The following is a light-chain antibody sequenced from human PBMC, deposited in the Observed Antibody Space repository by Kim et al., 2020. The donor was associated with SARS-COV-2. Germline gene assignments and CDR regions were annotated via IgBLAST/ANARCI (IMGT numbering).Light chain of an antibody. CDR3: QQFAASPWT. J-gene: IGKJ1*01. CDR2: GAS. V-gene: IGKV3-20*01. CDR1: QTVTNNY. Sequence: EIVLTQSPGTLSLSPGERATLSCRASQTVTNNYLAWYQHKPGRAPSLLFYGASNRATGIPDRFSGSGSGTDFTLTISSLEPEDFAVYYCQQFAASPWTFGQGTKVDIK.